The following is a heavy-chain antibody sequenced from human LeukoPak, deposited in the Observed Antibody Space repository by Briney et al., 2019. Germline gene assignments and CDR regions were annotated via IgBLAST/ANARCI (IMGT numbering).Heavy chain of an antibody. V-gene: IGHV4-59*01. CDR1: GGPISSYY. D-gene: IGHD2-21*01. J-gene: IGHJ4*02. CDR2: VYYSGST. CDR3: ARSYGDYLNFDY. Sequence: SETLSLTCTVSGGPISSYYWSWIRQPPGKGLEWIGYVYYSGSTNCNPSLKSRVTISVDTSKNQFSLNLTSVTAADTAMYYCARSYGDYLNFDYWGQGSLVTVSS.